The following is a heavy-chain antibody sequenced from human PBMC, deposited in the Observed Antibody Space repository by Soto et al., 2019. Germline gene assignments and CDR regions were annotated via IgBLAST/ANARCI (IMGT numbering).Heavy chain of an antibody. CDR1: GGSFSGYY. V-gene: IGHV4-34*01. CDR2: INHSGST. J-gene: IGHJ5*02. Sequence: SETLSLTCAVYGGSFSGYYWSWIRQPPGKGLEWIGEINHSGSTNYNPSLKSRVTISVDTSKNQFSLKLSSVTAADTAVYYCARGRKEGVVPADRFGSWGQGTLVTVSS. CDR3: ARGRKEGVVPADRFGS. D-gene: IGHD2-2*01.